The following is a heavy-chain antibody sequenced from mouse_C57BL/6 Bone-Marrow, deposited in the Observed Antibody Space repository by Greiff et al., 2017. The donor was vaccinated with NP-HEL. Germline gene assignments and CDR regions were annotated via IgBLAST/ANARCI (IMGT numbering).Heavy chain of an antibody. D-gene: IGHD2-2*01. V-gene: IGHV2-2*01. CDR1: GFSLTSYG. CDR2: IRRGGST. Sequence: VMLVESGPGLVQPSQSLSISCTVSGFSLTSYGVHWVRQSPGKGLEWLGVIRRGGSTDYNAAFISSLSISKDNSKSQVFFKMNSLQADDTAIYYCARYGYDEESFDYWGQGTTLTVSS. CDR3: ARYGYDEESFDY. J-gene: IGHJ2*01.